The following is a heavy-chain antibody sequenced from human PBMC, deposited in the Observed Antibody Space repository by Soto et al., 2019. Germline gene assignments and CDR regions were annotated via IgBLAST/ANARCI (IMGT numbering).Heavy chain of an antibody. D-gene: IGHD6-13*01. V-gene: IGHV4-59*01. CDR3: ARRVAAAGPDYYYYYGMDV. Sequence: SETLSLTCTVSGGSISSYYWSWIRQPPGKGLEWIGYIYYSGSTNYNPSLKSRVTISVDTSKNQFSLKLSSATAADTAVYYCARRVAAAGPDYYYYYGMDVWGQGTTVTVSS. CDR2: IYYSGST. CDR1: GGSISSYY. J-gene: IGHJ6*02.